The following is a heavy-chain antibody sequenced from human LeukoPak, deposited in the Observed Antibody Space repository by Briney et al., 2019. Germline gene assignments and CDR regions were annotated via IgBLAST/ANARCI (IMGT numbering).Heavy chain of an antibody. D-gene: IGHD3-10*01. CDR1: GGSISSYY. Sequence: SETLSLTCTVSGGSISSYYWSWIRQPPGKGLEWIGEIYHSGSTNYNSSLKSRVTISVDTSKNQFSLKLNSVTAADTAVYYCARGGSGSYYPFDYWGQGTLVTVSS. CDR2: IYHSGST. J-gene: IGHJ4*02. CDR3: ARGGSGSYYPFDY. V-gene: IGHV4-59*12.